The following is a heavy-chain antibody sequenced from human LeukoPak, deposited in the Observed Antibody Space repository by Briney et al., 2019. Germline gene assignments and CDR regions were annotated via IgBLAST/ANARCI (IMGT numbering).Heavy chain of an antibody. CDR2: ISGSSSTI. Sequence: GGSLRLSCAASGFTFSGHWMNWVRQAPGKGLEWGSYISGSSSTIYYADSVKGRFTISRDNGKNTLYLQMNSLRAEDTAVYYCARGSTYYDSSGQVPFDYWGQGTLVTVSS. CDR3: ARGSTYYDSSGQVPFDY. D-gene: IGHD3-22*01. V-gene: IGHV3-48*01. J-gene: IGHJ4*02. CDR1: GFTFSGHW.